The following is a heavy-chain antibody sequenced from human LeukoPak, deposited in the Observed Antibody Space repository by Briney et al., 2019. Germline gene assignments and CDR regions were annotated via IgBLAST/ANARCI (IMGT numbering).Heavy chain of an antibody. D-gene: IGHD3-22*01. V-gene: IGHV4-34*01. J-gene: IGHJ4*02. CDR1: GGSFSGYY. Sequence: SETLSLTCAVYGGSFSGYYWSWIRQPPGKGLEWIGEINHSGSTNYNPSLKSRVTISVDTSKNQFSLKLSSVTAADTAVYYCARVPNKYYYDSSGPAVRDYWGQGTLVTVSP. CDR2: INHSGST. CDR3: ARVPNKYYYDSSGPAVRDY.